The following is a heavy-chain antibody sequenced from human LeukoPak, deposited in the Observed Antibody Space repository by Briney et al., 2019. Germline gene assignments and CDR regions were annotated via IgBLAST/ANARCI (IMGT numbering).Heavy chain of an antibody. V-gene: IGHV1-18*01. CDR1: GYTFTTHG. D-gene: IGHD2-2*01. J-gene: IGHJ4*02. CDR3: ARTCSTTSCYVIY. CDR2: ISTYNGNT. Sequence: ASVKVSCKASGYTFTTHGINWLRQAPGQGLEWMGWISTYNGNTNYAQKLQGRVTMTTDTSTSTAYMELRSLRSDDTAVYYCARTCSTTSCYVIYWGQGTLVTVSS.